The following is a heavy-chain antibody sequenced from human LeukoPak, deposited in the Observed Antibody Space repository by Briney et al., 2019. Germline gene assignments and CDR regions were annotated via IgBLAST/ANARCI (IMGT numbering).Heavy chain of an antibody. CDR3: ARQSKRYSSSWEPYNWFDP. D-gene: IGHD6-13*01. J-gene: IGHJ5*02. CDR2: INHSGST. V-gene: IGHV4-34*01. Sequence: PSETLSLTCAVYGGSFSGYYWSWIRQPPGKGLEWIGEINHSGSTNYNPSLKSRVTISVDTSKNQFSLKLSSVTAADTAVYYCARQSKRYSSSWEPYNWFDPWGQGTLVTVSS. CDR1: GGSFSGYY.